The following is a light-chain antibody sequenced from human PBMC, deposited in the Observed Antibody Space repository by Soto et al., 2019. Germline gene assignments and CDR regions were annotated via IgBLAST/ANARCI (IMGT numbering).Light chain of an antibody. CDR1: QDISNY. CDR3: QQRSNWPHT. Sequence: DLQMTQSPSSLTASVGDRVTITYQASQDISNYLNWYQQKPGKAPKLLIYAASSLQSGVPSRFSGSGSGTDFTLTISSLEPEDFAVYYCQQRSNWPHTFGQGTRLEIK. J-gene: IGKJ5*01. V-gene: IGKV1-39*01. CDR2: AAS.